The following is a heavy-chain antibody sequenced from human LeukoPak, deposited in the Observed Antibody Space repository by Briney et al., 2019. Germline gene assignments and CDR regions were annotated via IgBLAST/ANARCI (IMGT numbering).Heavy chain of an antibody. Sequence: ASVKVSCKASGYTFTTYGISWVRQAPGHGLEWMGWISTFNGHTNYAQSRQDRVTMTTDTSTSTVYMELSSLISDDTAVYYCARLYGSGSWNNWFDPWGQGTLVTVSS. CDR3: ARLYGSGSWNNWFDP. J-gene: IGHJ5*02. D-gene: IGHD3-10*01. V-gene: IGHV1-18*01. CDR2: ISTFNGHT. CDR1: GYTFTTYG.